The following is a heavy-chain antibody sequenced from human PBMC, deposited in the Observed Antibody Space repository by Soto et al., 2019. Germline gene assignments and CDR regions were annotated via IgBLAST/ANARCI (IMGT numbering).Heavy chain of an antibody. D-gene: IGHD1-7*01. CDR2: IYYSGST. V-gene: IGHV4-31*03. J-gene: IGHJ4*02. CDR3: ARGFWTGTILAPFDY. CDR1: GGSISSGGYY. Sequence: PSGTLSLSCTVSGGSISSGGYYWSWIRQHPGKGLEWIGYIYYSGSTYCNPSLKSRVTISVDTSKNQFSLKLSSVTAADTAVYYCARGFWTGTILAPFDYWGQGTLVTVSS.